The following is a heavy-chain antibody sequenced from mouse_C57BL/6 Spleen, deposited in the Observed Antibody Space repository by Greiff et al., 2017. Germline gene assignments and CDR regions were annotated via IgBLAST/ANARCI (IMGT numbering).Heavy chain of an antibody. V-gene: IGHV1-22*01. CDR2: INPNNGGT. D-gene: IGHD4-1*01. J-gene: IGHJ1*03. CDR3: ATSGTWYFDV. Sequence: EVKLMESGPELVKPGASVKMSCKASGYTFTDYNMHWVKQSHGKSLEWIGYINPNNGGTSYNQKFKGKATLTVNKSSSTAYMELRSLTSEDSAVYYCATSGTWYFDVWGTGTTVTVSS. CDR1: GYTFTDYN.